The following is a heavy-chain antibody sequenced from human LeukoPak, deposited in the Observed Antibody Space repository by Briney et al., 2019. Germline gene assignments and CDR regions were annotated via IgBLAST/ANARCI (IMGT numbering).Heavy chain of an antibody. CDR2: IKQDGSEK. Sequence: GGSLRLSCAASGFTFSSYAMSWGRQAPGKGLEWVANIKQDGSEKYYVDSVKGRFTISRDNAKNSLYLQMNGLRAEDTAVYYCARRMTTVTAYFDYWGQGTLVTVSS. J-gene: IGHJ4*02. D-gene: IGHD4-11*01. V-gene: IGHV3-7*01. CDR1: GFTFSSYA. CDR3: ARRMTTVTAYFDY.